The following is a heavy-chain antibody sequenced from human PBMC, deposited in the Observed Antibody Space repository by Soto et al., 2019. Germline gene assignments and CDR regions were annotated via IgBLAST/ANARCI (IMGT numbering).Heavy chain of an antibody. Sequence: EVQLVQSGGGLFKPGGSLRLSCAASGFTFSSYSMNWVRQAPGKGLEWVSSISSSSSYIYYADSVKGRFTISRDNAKNSLYLQMNSLRAEDTAVYYCARERESSGLTTFYYYYGMDVWGQGTTVTVSS. V-gene: IGHV3-21*01. CDR1: GFTFSSYS. CDR2: ISSSSSYI. J-gene: IGHJ6*02. D-gene: IGHD6-19*01. CDR3: ARERESSGLTTFYYYYGMDV.